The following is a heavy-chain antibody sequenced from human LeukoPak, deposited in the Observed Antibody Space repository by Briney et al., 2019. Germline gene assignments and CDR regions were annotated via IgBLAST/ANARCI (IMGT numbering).Heavy chain of an antibody. CDR1: GFTFSSYA. CDR2: ISGSGGST. D-gene: IGHD1-26*01. J-gene: IGHJ4*02. V-gene: IGHV3-23*01. CDR3: ARGVSGSYSPFDY. Sequence: PGGSLRLSCAASGFTFSSYAMSWVRQAPGKGLEWVSAISGSGGSTYYADSVKGRFTISRDNSKNTLYLQMNSLRAEDTAVYYCARGVSGSYSPFDYWGQGTLVTVSS.